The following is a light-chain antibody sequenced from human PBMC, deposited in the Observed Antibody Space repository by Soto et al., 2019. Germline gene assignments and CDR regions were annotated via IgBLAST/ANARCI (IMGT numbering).Light chain of an antibody. CDR2: GAS. Sequence: EIVLTQSPATLSLSPCERAPLSPSASQSVSSSYLAWYQQIPGQAPRPLSYGASTRATGIPARFSGSGSGTDFTLTISSLQSEDFAVYYCQQYNNWPAIFGQGTKVDNK. CDR3: QQYNNWPAI. V-gene: IGKV3-15*01. J-gene: IGKJ1*01. CDR1: QSVSSSY.